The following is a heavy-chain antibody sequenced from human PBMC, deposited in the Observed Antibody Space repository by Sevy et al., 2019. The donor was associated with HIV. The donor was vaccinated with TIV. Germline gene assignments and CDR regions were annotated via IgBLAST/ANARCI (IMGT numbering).Heavy chain of an antibody. Sequence: GGSLRLSCAASGFTFSSYAMHWVRQAPGKGLEWVAVISYDGSNKYYADSVKGRFTISRDNSKNTLYLQMNSLRAEDTAVYYCARECPEGGYSYELYYYGMDVWGQGTTVTVSS. CDR3: ARECPEGGYSYELYYYGMDV. J-gene: IGHJ6*02. V-gene: IGHV3-30-3*01. CDR1: GFTFSSYA. D-gene: IGHD5-18*01. CDR2: ISYDGSNK.